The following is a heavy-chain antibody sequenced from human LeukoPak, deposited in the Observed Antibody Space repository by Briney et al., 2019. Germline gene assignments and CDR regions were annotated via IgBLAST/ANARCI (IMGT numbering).Heavy chain of an antibody. V-gene: IGHV3-74*01. J-gene: IGHJ6*03. Sequence: PGGSPRLSCAASGFTFSSYWMHWVRQAPGKGLVWVSRINGDGSSTSYADSVKGRFTISRDNAKNTLYLQMNSLRAEDTAVYYCARAFYYYDSSGYPGGYYMDVWGKGTTVTVSS. CDR3: ARAFYYYDSSGYPGGYYMDV. CDR1: GFTFSSYW. D-gene: IGHD3-22*01. CDR2: INGDGSST.